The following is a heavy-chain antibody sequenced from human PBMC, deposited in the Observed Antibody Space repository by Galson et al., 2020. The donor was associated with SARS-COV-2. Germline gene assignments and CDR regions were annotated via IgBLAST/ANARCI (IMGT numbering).Heavy chain of an antibody. V-gene: IGHV3-48*04. CDR3: ARDTPDYCSGGSCYPGYGMDV. J-gene: IGHJ6*02. CDR2: ISSSSSTI. D-gene: IGHD2-15*01. CDR1: GFTFSSYS. Sequence: GGSLRLSCAASGFTFSSYSMNWVRQSPGKGLEWVSYISSSSSTIYYADSVKGRFTISRDNAKNSLYLQMNSLRAKDTAVYYCARDTPDYCSGGSCYPGYGMDVWGQGTTVTVSS.